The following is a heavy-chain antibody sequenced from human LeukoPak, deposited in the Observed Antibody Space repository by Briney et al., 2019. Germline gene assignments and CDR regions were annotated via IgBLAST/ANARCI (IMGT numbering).Heavy chain of an antibody. CDR1: GGSISTYY. V-gene: IGHV4-59*01. Sequence: NPSETLSLTCTVSGGSISTYYWTWIRQPPGKGLEWIGYIYYSGSTNYNPSLKSRVTISVDTSKNQFSLKLSSVTAADTAVYYCARVYGSGYDFRGAFDIWGQGTMVTVSS. J-gene: IGHJ3*02. D-gene: IGHD5-12*01. CDR3: ARVYGSGYDFRGAFDI. CDR2: IYYSGST.